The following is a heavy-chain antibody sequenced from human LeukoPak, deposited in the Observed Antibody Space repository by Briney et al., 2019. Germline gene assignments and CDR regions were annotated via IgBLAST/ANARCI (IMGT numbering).Heavy chain of an antibody. CDR2: VRGSDAGT. V-gene: IGHV3-23*01. CDR1: GFTFSSYA. Sequence: GGSLRLSCAASGFTFSSYAMNWVRQAPGKGLEWVSAVRGSDAGTSYADFVKGWFTISRDNSKNTLYRQMNSLRAEDPAVFYRAKNRGGIYYSGPDYWGQGTLVTVSS. D-gene: IGHD1-26*01. J-gene: IGHJ4*02. CDR3: AKNRGGIYYSGPDY.